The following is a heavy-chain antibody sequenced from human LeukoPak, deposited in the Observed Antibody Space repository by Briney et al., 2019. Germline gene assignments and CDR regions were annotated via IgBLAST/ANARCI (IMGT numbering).Heavy chain of an antibody. V-gene: IGHV3-30-3*01. CDR2: ISYDGGNK. CDR1: GFTFSSYA. CDR3: ARDEGYYFEY. Sequence: PGGSLRLSCAASGFTFSSYAMHWVRQAPGKGLEWVAVISYDGGNKYYADSVKGRFTISRDNSKNTLYVQMNSLRTEDTAVYYCARDEGYYFEYWGQGALVTVSS. J-gene: IGHJ4*02.